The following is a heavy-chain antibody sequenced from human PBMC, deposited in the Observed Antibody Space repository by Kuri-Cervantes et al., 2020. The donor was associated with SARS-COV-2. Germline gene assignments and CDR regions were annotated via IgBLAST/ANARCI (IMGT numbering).Heavy chain of an antibody. D-gene: IGHD3-10*01. CDR1: GFTFNDHA. V-gene: IGHV3-23*01. CDR2: IRGSGGAT. CDR3: AKGSLYYYGSGGGDY. Sequence: GGSLRLSCAASGFTFNDHAMSWVRQSPGKGLEWVSTIRGSGGATYYADSVKGLFTISRDNSKNTMYLQMNSLRAEDTAVYYCAKGSLYYYGSGGGDYWGQGTLVTVSS. J-gene: IGHJ4*02.